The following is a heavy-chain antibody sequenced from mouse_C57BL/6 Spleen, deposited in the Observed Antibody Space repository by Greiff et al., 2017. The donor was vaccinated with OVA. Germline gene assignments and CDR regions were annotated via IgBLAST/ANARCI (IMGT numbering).Heavy chain of an antibody. D-gene: IGHD1-1*01. CDR2: IDPSDSYT. V-gene: IGHV1-69*01. Sequence: VQLQQPGAELVMPGASVKLSCKASGYTFTSYWMHWVKQRPGQGLEWIGEIDPSDSYTNYNQQFKGKSTLTVDKSSSTAYMQLSSLTSEDSAVYYCARGHYGSPFYFDYWGQGTTLTVSS. CDR3: ARGHYGSPFYFDY. CDR1: GYTFTSYW. J-gene: IGHJ2*01.